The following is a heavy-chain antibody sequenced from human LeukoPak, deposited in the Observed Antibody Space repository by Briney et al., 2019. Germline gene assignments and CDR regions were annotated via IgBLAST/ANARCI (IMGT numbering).Heavy chain of an antibody. CDR1: GFIFSSYS. V-gene: IGHV3-21*06. J-gene: IGHJ4*02. Sequence: PGGSLRLSCAASGFIFSSYSMNWVRQAPGKGLEWVSSINSSSSYIYYADSVKGRFTISRDNAKNSVYVQMNSLRAEDTAVYYGATSHHGDIVVVSAQMFDYWGQGTLVTVSS. CDR3: ATSHHGDIVVVSAQMFDY. D-gene: IGHD2-2*01. CDR2: INSSSSYI.